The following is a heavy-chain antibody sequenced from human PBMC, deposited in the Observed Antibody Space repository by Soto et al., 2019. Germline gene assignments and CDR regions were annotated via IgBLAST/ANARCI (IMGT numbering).Heavy chain of an antibody. CDR3: ARAGGGSGSYRFPIDYYYYMDV. J-gene: IGHJ6*03. CDR2: IWYDGSNK. CDR1: GFTFSSYG. D-gene: IGHD3-10*01. V-gene: IGHV3-33*01. Sequence: QVQLVESGGGVVQPGRSLRLSCAASGFTFSSYGMHWVRQAPGKGLEWVSVIWYDGSNKYYADSVKGRFTISRDNSKKTLYLQMNSLRAEDTALYYCARAGGGSGSYRFPIDYYYYMDVWGKGTTVTVSS.